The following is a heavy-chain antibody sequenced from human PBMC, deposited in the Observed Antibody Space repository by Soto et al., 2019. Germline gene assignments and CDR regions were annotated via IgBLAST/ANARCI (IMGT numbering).Heavy chain of an antibody. CDR1: GGSLSSGSHY. J-gene: IGHJ3*02. Sequence: SETLSLTCSVSGGSLSSGSHYWSWPRQPPGKGLEWIAYISYSGSPDYNPSLKSRVSISIDMYKTHISLKVRSLTPAKTALYYCGRDRSGSLNSYGAFDIWGQGTMVTVSS. CDR2: ISYSGSP. D-gene: IGHD1-26*01. CDR3: GRDRSGSLNSYGAFDI. V-gene: IGHV4-61*01.